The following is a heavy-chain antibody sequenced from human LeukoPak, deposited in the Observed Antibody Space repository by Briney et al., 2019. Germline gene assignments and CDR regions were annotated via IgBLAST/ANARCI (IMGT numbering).Heavy chain of an antibody. CDR1: GITFNIYA. CDR2: ISYDGSNK. V-gene: IGHV3-30-3*01. D-gene: IGHD1-26*01. CDR3: ARLDSGSYYTAIDY. Sequence: GGSLRLSCAASGITFNIYAMSWVRQAPGKGLEWVAVISYDGSNKYYADSVKGRFTISRDNAKNSLYLQMNSLRAEDTAVYYCARLDSGSYYTAIDYWGQGTLVTVSS. J-gene: IGHJ4*02.